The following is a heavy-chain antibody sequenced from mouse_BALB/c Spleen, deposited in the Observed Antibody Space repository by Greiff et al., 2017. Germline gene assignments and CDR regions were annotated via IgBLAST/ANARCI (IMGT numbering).Heavy chain of an antibody. Sequence: QVQLQQPGAELVKPGASVKMSCKASGYTFTSYWMHWVKQRPGQGLEWIGVIDPSDSYTSYNQKFKGKATLTVDTSSSTAYMQLSSLTSEDSAVYYCTRDYGSPFADWGQGTLVTVSA. D-gene: IGHD1-1*01. CDR3: TRDYGSPFAD. CDR2: IDPSDSYT. J-gene: IGHJ3*01. CDR1: GYTFTSYW. V-gene: IGHV1S127*01.